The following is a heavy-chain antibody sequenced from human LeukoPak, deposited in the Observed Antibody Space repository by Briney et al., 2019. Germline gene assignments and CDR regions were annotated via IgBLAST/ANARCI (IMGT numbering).Heavy chain of an antibody. D-gene: IGHD2/OR15-2a*01. J-gene: IGHJ4*02. CDR1: GNYW. Sequence: PGGSLRLSCAASGNYWMHWVRQAPGKGLVWVSHINSDGSWTTYVDSVKGRFTISKDNAKNMVYLQMNNLRAEDTAVYYCSRVSTTDDHWGQETLVTVSS. CDR3: SRVSTTDDH. V-gene: IGHV3-74*01. CDR2: INSDGSWT.